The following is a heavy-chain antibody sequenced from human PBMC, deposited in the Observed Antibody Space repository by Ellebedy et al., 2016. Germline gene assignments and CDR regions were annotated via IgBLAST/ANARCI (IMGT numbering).Heavy chain of an antibody. CDR3: AREAGSGSYSWFDP. CDR2: ISSSSSYI. CDR1: GFTFSSYS. Sequence: GESLKISXAASGFTFSSYSMNWVRQAPGKGLEWVSSISSSSSYIYYADSVKGRFTISRDNAKNSLYLQMNSLRAEDTAVYYCAREAGSGSYSWFDPWGQGTLVTVSS. J-gene: IGHJ5*02. D-gene: IGHD3-10*01. V-gene: IGHV3-21*01.